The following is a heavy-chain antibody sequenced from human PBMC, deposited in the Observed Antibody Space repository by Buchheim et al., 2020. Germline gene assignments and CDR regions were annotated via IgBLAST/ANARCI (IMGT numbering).Heavy chain of an antibody. J-gene: IGHJ4*02. V-gene: IGHV3-48*01. Sequence: EVQLVESGGGLVQPGGSLRLSCAASGFTFNSYSMNWVRQAPGKGLEWVSYISSSSSTIYYADSVKGRFTISRDNAKNSLYLQMNSLRAEDTAVYYCARADGGIAARVYYFDYWGQGTL. CDR1: GFTFNSYS. CDR2: ISSSSSTI. CDR3: ARADGGIAARVYYFDY. D-gene: IGHD6-6*01.